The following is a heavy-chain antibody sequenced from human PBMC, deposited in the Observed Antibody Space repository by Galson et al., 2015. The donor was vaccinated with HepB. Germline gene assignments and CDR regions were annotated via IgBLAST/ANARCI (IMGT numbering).Heavy chain of an antibody. CDR2: IRYDGSNK. Sequence: SLRLSCAASGFTFSSYGMHWVRQAPGKGLEWVAFIRYDGSNKYYADSVKGRFTISRDNSKNTLYLQMNSLRAEDTAVYYCAKDLGKRAPTDYYFDYWGQGTLVTVSS. V-gene: IGHV3-30*02. CDR1: GFTFSSYG. CDR3: AKDLGKRAPTDYYFDY. J-gene: IGHJ4*02. D-gene: IGHD3-16*01.